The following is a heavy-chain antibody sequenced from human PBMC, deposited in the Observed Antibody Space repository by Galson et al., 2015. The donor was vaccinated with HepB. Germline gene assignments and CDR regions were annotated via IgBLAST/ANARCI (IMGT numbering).Heavy chain of an antibody. CDR1: GDSVSSNSAA. Sequence: CAIPGDSVSSNSAAWNWIRQSPSRGLEWLGRTYYRSKWYNDYAVSVKSRITINPDTSKNQFSLQLNSVTPEDTAVYYCARDSTVVTPADASDIWGQGTMVTVSS. J-gene: IGHJ3*02. V-gene: IGHV6-1*01. D-gene: IGHD4-23*01. CDR3: ARDSTVVTPADASDI. CDR2: TYYRSKWYN.